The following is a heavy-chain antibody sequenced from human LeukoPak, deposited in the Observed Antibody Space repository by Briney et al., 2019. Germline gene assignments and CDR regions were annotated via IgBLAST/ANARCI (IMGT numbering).Heavy chain of an antibody. Sequence: PGGSLRLSCAASGFTFSSYGMHWVRQAPGKGLEWVAFIRYDGSNKYYADSVKGRFTISRDNSKNTLYLQMNSLRAEDTAVYYCAKDDAAVAARPYYFDYWGQGTLVTVSS. CDR1: GFTFSSYG. CDR2: IRYDGSNK. CDR3: AKDDAAVAARPYYFDY. J-gene: IGHJ4*02. D-gene: IGHD6-6*01. V-gene: IGHV3-30*02.